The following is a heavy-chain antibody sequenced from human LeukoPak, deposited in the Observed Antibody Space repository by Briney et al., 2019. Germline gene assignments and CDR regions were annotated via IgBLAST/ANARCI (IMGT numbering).Heavy chain of an antibody. CDR2: IYSGGST. Sequence: GGSLRLSCAASGFTVSSNYMSWVRQAPGKGLEWVSVIYSGGSTYYADSVKGRFTISRDNSKNTLYLQMNSLRAEDTAVYYCAREGAQKGYDFWSGYDYWGQGTLVTVSS. CDR1: GFTVSSNY. V-gene: IGHV3-66*01. J-gene: IGHJ4*02. CDR3: AREGAQKGYDFWSGYDY. D-gene: IGHD3-3*01.